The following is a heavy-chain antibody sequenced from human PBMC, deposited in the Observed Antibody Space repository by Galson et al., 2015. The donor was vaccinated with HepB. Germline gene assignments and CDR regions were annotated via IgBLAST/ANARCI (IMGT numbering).Heavy chain of an antibody. V-gene: IGHV4-59*01. J-gene: IGHJ6*04. CDR1: GGSISSYY. D-gene: IGHD3-3*01. CDR2: IYYSGST. Sequence: SETLSLTCTVSGGSISSYYWSWIRQPPGKGLEWIGYIYYSGSTNYDPSLKSRVTISVDTSKNQFSLKLSSVTAADTAVYYCARGITIFGTPVDVWGKGTTVTVSS. CDR3: ARGITIFGTPVDV.